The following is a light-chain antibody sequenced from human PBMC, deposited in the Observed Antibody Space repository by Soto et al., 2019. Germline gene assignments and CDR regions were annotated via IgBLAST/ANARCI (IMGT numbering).Light chain of an antibody. Sequence: QSVLTQPASGSGSPGQSITISCTGTSSDVGGYNYVSWYQQHPGKAPKLMIYDVSNRPSGVSNRFSGSKSGNTASLTISGLQAEDEADYYCSSYTSSSPLVFGGGTKVTVL. CDR2: DVS. CDR3: SSYTSSSPLV. J-gene: IGLJ2*01. CDR1: SSDVGGYNY. V-gene: IGLV2-14*01.